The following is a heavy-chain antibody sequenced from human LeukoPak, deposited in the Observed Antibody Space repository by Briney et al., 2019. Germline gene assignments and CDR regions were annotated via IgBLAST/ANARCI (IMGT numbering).Heavy chain of an antibody. CDR3: AVTAMVTLGGDAFDI. V-gene: IGHV3-23*01. CDR2: ISGSGGST. CDR1: GFTFSSYA. J-gene: IGHJ3*02. Sequence: PGGSLRLSCAASGFTFSSYAMSWVRQAPGKGLEWVSAISGSGGSTYYADSVRGRFTISRDNSKNTLYLQMNSLRAEDTAVYYCAVTAMVTLGGDAFDIWGQGTMVTVSS. D-gene: IGHD5-18*01.